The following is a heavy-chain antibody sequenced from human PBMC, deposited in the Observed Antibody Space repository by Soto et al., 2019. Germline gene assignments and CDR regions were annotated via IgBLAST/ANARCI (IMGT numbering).Heavy chain of an antibody. Sequence: SETLSLTCTASGGSISGYYWSWIRQPPGKGLEWIGYMYNTGSTVYNPSFKSRDTISVDTSKNQFSLNLNSVTAADTAVYYCARDLWGYCGTDCYPLDVWGQGTTVT. D-gene: IGHD2-21*02. CDR2: MYNTGST. CDR3: ARDLWGYCGTDCYPLDV. J-gene: IGHJ6*02. CDR1: GGSISGYY. V-gene: IGHV4-59*01.